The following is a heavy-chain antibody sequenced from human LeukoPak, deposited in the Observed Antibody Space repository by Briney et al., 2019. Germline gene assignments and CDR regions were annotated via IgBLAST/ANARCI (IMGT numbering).Heavy chain of an antibody. J-gene: IGHJ4*02. D-gene: IGHD6-19*01. Sequence: SGGSLRLSCAASGFTFSSYSMNWVRQAPGKGLEWVSSISSSSSYIYYADSVKRRFTISRDNAKNSLYLQMNSLRAEATAVYYCARDPPHTWQWPDFDYWGQGTLVTVSS. V-gene: IGHV3-21*01. CDR1: GFTFSSYS. CDR2: ISSSSSYI. CDR3: ARDPPHTWQWPDFDY.